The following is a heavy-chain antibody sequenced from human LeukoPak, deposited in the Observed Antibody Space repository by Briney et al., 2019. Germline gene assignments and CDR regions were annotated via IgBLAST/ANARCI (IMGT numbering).Heavy chain of an antibody. J-gene: IGHJ4*02. Sequence: GGPLRLSCAVSGFTFSSYWMSWVRQAPGKGLEWVANIKQDGSEKYYVDSVKGRFTISRDNAKNSLYLQMNRMRAEDTAVYYCARDSSSSNFDYWGQGTLVTVSS. V-gene: IGHV3-7*01. CDR3: ARDSSSSNFDY. D-gene: IGHD6-6*01. CDR2: IKQDGSEK. CDR1: GFTFSSYW.